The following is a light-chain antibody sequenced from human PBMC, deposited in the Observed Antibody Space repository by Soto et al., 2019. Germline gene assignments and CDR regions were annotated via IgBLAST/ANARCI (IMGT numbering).Light chain of an antibody. V-gene: IGLV2-14*01. Sequence: QSALTQPASVSGSPGQSITISCTGTSSDVGGYNYVSWYQQRPGKAPKLMIYDVSNRPSGASNRFSGSKSGNTASLTISGLQAEDEADYYCSSYTSSSTWVFGGGTKLTVL. J-gene: IGLJ3*02. CDR1: SSDVGGYNY. CDR2: DVS. CDR3: SSYTSSSTWV.